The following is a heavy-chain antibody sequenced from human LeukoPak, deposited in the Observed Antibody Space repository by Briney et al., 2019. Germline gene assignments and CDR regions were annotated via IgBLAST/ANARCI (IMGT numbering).Heavy chain of an antibody. D-gene: IGHD2-15*01. V-gene: IGHV4-59*08. J-gene: IGHJ3*02. CDR1: GGSISSYC. Sequence: PSETLSLTCTVPGGSISSYCWSWIRQPPGEGLEWIGYIYYSGSTNYNPSLKSRVTISVDTSKNQLSLKLSSVTAADTAVYYCARLPHPRGTFDIWGQGTMVTVSS. CDR3: ARLPHPRGTFDI. CDR2: IYYSGST.